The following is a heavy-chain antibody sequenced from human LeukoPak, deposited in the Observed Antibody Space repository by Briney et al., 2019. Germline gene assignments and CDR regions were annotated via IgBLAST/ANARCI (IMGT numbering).Heavy chain of an antibody. CDR2: ISGRGASK. CDR1: GFTFNNYA. Sequence: GGTLRLSCAASGFTFNNYAMSWVRQAPGKGLEWVSGISGRGASKYYADSVKGRFTISRDNSKNTLYLQMNSLRAEDTAVYYCAKGVVVAPDVTPFDYWGQGTLVTVSS. D-gene: IGHD2-2*01. J-gene: IGHJ4*02. V-gene: IGHV3-23*01. CDR3: AKGVVVAPDVTPFDY.